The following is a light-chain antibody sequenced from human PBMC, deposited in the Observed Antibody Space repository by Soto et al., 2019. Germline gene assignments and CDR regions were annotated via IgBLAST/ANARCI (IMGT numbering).Light chain of an antibody. V-gene: IGKV1-6*01. J-gene: IGKJ1*01. CDR1: QGIRND. Sequence: AIQMTQSPSSLSASVGDRVTITCRASQGIRNDLGWYQQKPGKAPKLLIYAASSLQSGVPSRFSGSATGTDFPLTISSLQPEDFATYYCLQDYNYPRTFGQGTKVEIK. CDR3: LQDYNYPRT. CDR2: AAS.